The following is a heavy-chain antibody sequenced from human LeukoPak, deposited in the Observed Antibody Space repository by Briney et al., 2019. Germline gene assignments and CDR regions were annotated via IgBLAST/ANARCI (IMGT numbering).Heavy chain of an antibody. J-gene: IGHJ3*02. CDR1: GGSISSNY. D-gene: IGHD3-3*01. V-gene: IGHV4-59*01. Sequence: SETLSLTCTVSGGSISSNYWSWIRQPPGKGLEWIGYIYYSGSTSYNPSLTSRVTISVDTSNNQFSLKLSSVTAADTAVYYCATSGVITIFGVITNDAFDIWGQGTMVTVSS. CDR2: IYYSGST. CDR3: ATSGVITIFGVITNDAFDI.